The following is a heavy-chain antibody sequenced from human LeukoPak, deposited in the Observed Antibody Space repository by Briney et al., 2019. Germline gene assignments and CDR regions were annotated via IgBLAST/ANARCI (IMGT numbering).Heavy chain of an antibody. Sequence: PSETLSLTCTVSGGSISSYFWNGVRQPPGKGLEWIGYISYSGSTSYNSSFNSRVTISLDTSKKQVSLKLSFVTAADTAVYFCARGVGSGGYYGSSHWHLDLWGRGTLVTVSS. J-gene: IGHJ2*01. CDR3: ARGVGSGGYYGSSHWHLDL. CDR1: GGSISSYF. V-gene: IGHV4-59*01. CDR2: ISYSGST. D-gene: IGHD3-22*01.